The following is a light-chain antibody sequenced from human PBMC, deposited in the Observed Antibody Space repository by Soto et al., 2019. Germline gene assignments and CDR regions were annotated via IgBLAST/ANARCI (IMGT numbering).Light chain of an antibody. J-gene: IGKJ1*01. CDR3: QQYGSSGT. CDR2: GAS. CDR1: ESVGTN. V-gene: IGKV3-20*01. Sequence: EIVMTQSPATLSVSPGERATLSCRASESVGTNLAWHQHKPGQAPRLLIYGASARATGIPDRVSGSGSGTDFTLTISRLEPEDFAVYYCQQYGSSGTFGQGTKVDIK.